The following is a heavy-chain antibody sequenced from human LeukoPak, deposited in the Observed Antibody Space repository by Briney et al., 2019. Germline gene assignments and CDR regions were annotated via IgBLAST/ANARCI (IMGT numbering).Heavy chain of an antibody. CDR2: IYTSGST. Sequence: SETLSLTCTVSGGSISSGSYYWSWIRQPAGKGLEWIGRIYTSGSTNYNPSLKSRVTISVDTSKNQFSLKLSSVTAADTAVYYCARVGDRDAFDIWGQGTMVTVSS. CDR1: GGSISSGSYY. CDR3: ARVGDRDAFDI. J-gene: IGHJ3*02. V-gene: IGHV4-61*02. D-gene: IGHD3-10*01.